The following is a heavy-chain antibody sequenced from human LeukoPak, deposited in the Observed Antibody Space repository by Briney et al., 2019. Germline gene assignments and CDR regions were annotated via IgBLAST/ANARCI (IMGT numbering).Heavy chain of an antibody. CDR2: FDPEDGET. J-gene: IGHJ4*02. V-gene: IGHV1-24*01. CDR3: ATGLRFLEWLVY. CDR1: GYTLTELS. D-gene: IGHD3-3*01. Sequence: ASVKVSCKVSGYTLTELSMHWVRQAPGKGLEWMGGFDPEDGETIYAQKFQGRVTMTEDTSTDTAYMELSSLRSEDTAVYYCATGLRFLEWLVYWGQGTLVTVSS.